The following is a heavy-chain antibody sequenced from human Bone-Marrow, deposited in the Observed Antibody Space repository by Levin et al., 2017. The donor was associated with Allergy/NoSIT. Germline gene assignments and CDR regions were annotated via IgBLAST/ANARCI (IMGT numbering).Heavy chain of an antibody. Sequence: SETLSLTCAVSGGSISSSNWWSWVRQPPGKGLEWIGEIYHSGSTNYNPSLKSRVTISVDKSKNQFSLKLSSVTAADTAVYYCARDRPYYYDSSGYYPDAFDIWGQGTMVTVSS. D-gene: IGHD3-22*01. CDR3: ARDRPYYYDSSGYYPDAFDI. J-gene: IGHJ3*02. CDR2: IYHSGST. V-gene: IGHV4-4*02. CDR1: GGSISSSNW.